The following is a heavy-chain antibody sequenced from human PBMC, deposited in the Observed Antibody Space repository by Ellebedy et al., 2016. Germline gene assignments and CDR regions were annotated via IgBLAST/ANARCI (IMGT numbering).Heavy chain of an antibody. V-gene: IGHV1-2*04. CDR1: GYTFTGYY. CDR3: ARVRSLNQHFGQPNHDAFDI. CDR2: INPNSGGT. Sequence: ASVKVSXXASGYTFTGYYMHWVRQAPGQGLEWMGWINPNSGGTNYAQKFQGWVTMTRNTSTSTAYMELSSLRSEDTAVYYCARVRSLNQHFGQPNHDAFDIWGQGTMVTVSS. J-gene: IGHJ3*02. D-gene: IGHD1-14*01.